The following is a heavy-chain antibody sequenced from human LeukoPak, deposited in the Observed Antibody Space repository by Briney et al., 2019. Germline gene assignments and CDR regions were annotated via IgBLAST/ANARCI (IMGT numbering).Heavy chain of an antibody. CDR2: TSHSGHYT. D-gene: IGHD2-2*01. CDR3: AKDQEGGVPAASPQDY. Sequence: GGSLRLSCAASGFTFSTYAMSWVRQPPGKGLEWVSGTSHSGHYTYYADSVKGRFTISRDNSKNTLYLQMNSLRAEDTAVYYCAKDQEGGVPAASPQDYWGQGTLVTVSS. V-gene: IGHV3-23*01. CDR1: GFTFSTYA. J-gene: IGHJ4*02.